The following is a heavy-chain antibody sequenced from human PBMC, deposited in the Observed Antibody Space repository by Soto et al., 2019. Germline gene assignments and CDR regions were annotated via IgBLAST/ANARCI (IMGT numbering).Heavy chain of an antibody. Sequence: QVQLVQSGAEVKKPGSSVKVSCKASGGTFSSYAISWVRQAPGQGLEWMGGIIPIFGTANYAQKFQGRVTITADESTSTAYMELSGLRSEDTAVYYCARVFYDSSGYLSWEYFQHWGQGTLVTVSS. CDR2: IIPIFGTA. V-gene: IGHV1-69*01. D-gene: IGHD3-22*01. CDR3: ARVFYDSSGYLSWEYFQH. CDR1: GGTFSSYA. J-gene: IGHJ1*01.